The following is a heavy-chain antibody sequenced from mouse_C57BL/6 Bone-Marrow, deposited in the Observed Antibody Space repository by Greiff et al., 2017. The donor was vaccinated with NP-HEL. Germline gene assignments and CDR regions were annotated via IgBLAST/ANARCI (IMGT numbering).Heavy chain of an antibody. D-gene: IGHD1-3*01. J-gene: IGHJ1*03. V-gene: IGHV3-3*01. Sequence: VQLKQSGPSLVRPSQTLSLTCTVTGFSINSDCYWIWIRQFPGNKLEYIGYTFYSGITYYNPSLESRTYITRDTPKNQFSLKLSSVTTEDTATYYCARAGVGYWYFDVWGTGTTVTVSS. CDR1: GFSINSDCY. CDR2: TFYSGIT. CDR3: ARAGVGYWYFDV.